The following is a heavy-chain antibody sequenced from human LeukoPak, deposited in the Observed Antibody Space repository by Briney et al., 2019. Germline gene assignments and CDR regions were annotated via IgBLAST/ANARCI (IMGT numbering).Heavy chain of an antibody. CDR3: VTWGLHFDI. D-gene: IGHD3-16*01. Sequence: GASVKVSCKASGYTFGAYYMYWVRQAPGQGLEWMGWIRPNSGGTNYTQKFQGRVTMTRDTSINTAYMELSRLTSDDTAVYFCVTWGLHFDIWGQGTMVIVAS. V-gene: IGHV1-2*02. CDR2: IRPNSGGT. J-gene: IGHJ3*02. CDR1: GYTFGAYY.